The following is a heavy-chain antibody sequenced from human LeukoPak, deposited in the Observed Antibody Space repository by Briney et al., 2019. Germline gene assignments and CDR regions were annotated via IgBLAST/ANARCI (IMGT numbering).Heavy chain of an antibody. CDR1: AGSFSNYD. J-gene: IGHJ6*02. V-gene: IGHV4-34*01. D-gene: IGHD1-14*01. CDR3: ARDRRHPLLNYGLDV. CDR2: VNLRGNT. Sequence: SETLSLTCAVSAGSFSNYDWSWRWIRQPPGKGLEWIGDVNLRGNTNYNPSLKSRVTISLDTSESQFSLRLSSVTAADTAVYFCARDRRHPLLNYGLDVWGQGTMVTGSS.